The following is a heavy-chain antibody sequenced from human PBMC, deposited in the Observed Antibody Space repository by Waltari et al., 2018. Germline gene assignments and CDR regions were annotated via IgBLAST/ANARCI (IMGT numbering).Heavy chain of an antibody. D-gene: IGHD3-10*01. CDR3: ARGTYYYGSGSYSTVDY. J-gene: IGHJ4*02. V-gene: IGHV4-39*07. CDR1: GGSISSSSYY. Sequence: QLQLQESGPGLVKPSETLSLTCTVSGGSISSSSYYWGWIRQPPGKGLEWIGSIYYSGRTYYNPSLKSRVTISVDTSKNQFSLKLSSVTAADTAVYYCARGTYYYGSGSYSTVDYWGQGTLVTVSS. CDR2: IYYSGRT.